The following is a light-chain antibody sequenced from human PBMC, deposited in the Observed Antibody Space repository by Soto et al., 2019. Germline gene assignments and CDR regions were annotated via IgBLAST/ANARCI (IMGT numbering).Light chain of an antibody. V-gene: IGKV3-20*01. CDR1: QSVSSSY. Sequence: EIVLTQSPGTLSLSPGERATLSYRASQSVSSSYLAWYQQKPGQAPRLLIYGASSRATGIPDRFSGSGSGIDFTLTISRLEPEDFAVYYCQQYGSSPWTFGQGTKVDIK. J-gene: IGKJ1*01. CDR3: QQYGSSPWT. CDR2: GAS.